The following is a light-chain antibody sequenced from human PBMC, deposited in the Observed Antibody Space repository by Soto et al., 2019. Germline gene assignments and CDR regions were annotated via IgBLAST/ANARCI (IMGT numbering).Light chain of an antibody. CDR2: DAS. CDR1: QSVGSY. V-gene: IGKV3-11*01. CDR3: QHRSDWPST. J-gene: IGKJ4*01. Sequence: EIVLTQSPVTLSLSPGERATLSCRASQSVGSYFAWYQQKPGQAPRLLIYDASSRATGIPARFSGSGSGTDFTLTSSSIEPEDFAVYYCQHRSDWPSTFGGGTRVEIK.